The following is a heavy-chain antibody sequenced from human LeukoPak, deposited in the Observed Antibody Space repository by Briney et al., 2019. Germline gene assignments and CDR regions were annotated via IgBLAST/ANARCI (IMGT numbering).Heavy chain of an antibody. Sequence: SETLSLTCTVSGGSISSGDSYWNWIRQPPGKGLEWIGDIYYSGSTYYNPSLKSRVTISVDTSKNQFSLKLSSVTAADTAVYYCVRASYDFYSFDYWGQGTLVTVSS. D-gene: IGHD3-3*01. J-gene: IGHJ4*02. CDR2: IYYSGST. CDR1: GGSISSGDSY. CDR3: VRASYDFYSFDY. V-gene: IGHV4-30-4*01.